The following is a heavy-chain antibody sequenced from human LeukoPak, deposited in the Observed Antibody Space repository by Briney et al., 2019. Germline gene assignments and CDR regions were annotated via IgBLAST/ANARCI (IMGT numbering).Heavy chain of an antibody. D-gene: IGHD3-3*01. CDR3: ARAIYSRLPPLDY. CDR2: ISYDGSNK. V-gene: IGHV3-30*04. J-gene: IGHJ4*02. Sequence: GRSLRLSCAASGFTFSSYAMHWVRQAPGKGLEWVAVISYDGSNKYYADSVKGRFTISRDNSKNTLYLQMNSLRAGDTAVYYCARAIYSRLPPLDYWGQGTLVTVSS. CDR1: GFTFSSYA.